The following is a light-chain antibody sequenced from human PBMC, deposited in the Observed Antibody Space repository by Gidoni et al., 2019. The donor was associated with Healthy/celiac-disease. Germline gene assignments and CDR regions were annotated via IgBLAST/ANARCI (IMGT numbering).Light chain of an antibody. J-gene: IGKJ1*01. CDR2: AAS. CDR3: QQSYSTPPWG. CDR1: QSISSY. Sequence: DIQMTQSPSSLSASVGDRVTITCRASQSISSYLNWYQQKPGKAPKLLIYAASSLQSGVTSRFSGSGSGTDFTLTISSLQPEDFATYYCQQSYSTPPWGFGQGTKVEIK. V-gene: IGKV1-39*01.